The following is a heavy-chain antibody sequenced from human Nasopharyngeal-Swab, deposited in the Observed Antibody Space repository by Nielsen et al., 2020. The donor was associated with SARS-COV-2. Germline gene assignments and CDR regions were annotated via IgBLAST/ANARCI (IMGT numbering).Heavy chain of an antibody. CDR2: IYYSGST. V-gene: IGHV4-39*07. J-gene: IGHJ4*02. Sequence: GKGLEWIGSIYYSGSTYYNPSLKSRVTISVDTSKNQFSLKLSSVTAADTAAYYCARDLAPEFTIFGVVTATIWGQGTLVTVSS. D-gene: IGHD3-3*01. CDR3: ARDLAPEFTIFGVVTATI.